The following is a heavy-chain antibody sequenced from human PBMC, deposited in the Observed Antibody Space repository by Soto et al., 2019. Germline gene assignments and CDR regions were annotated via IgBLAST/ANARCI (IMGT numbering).Heavy chain of an antibody. CDR3: AKGRIVGATSFDY. CDR2: ISGSGGST. V-gene: IGHV3-23*01. CDR1: GFTFSSYA. J-gene: IGHJ4*02. Sequence: PGGSLSLSCAASGFTFSSYAMSWVRQAPGKGLEWVSAISGSGGSTYYADSVKGRFTISRDSSKNTVYLQMNGLRVEDTAVYYCAKGRIVGATSFDYWGQGALVTVSS. D-gene: IGHD1-26*01.